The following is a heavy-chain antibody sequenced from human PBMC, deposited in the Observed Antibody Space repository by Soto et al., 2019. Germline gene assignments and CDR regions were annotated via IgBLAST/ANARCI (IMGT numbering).Heavy chain of an antibody. CDR2: IYYSGST. Sequence: PSETLSLTGTASGSSISSYDWSWSRQPPGKGLEWMGYIYYSGSTNYNPSLKSRVTISVDTSKNQFSLKRSSVSAADTAAYYCATGREVQLWPYYYYGMDVWGQGTTVTVSS. J-gene: IGHJ6*02. CDR1: GSSISSYD. D-gene: IGHD5-18*01. V-gene: IGHV4-59*01. CDR3: ATGREVQLWPYYYYGMDV.